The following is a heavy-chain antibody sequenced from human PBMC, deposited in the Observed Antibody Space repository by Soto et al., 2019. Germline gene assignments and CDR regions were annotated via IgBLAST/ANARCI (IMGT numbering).Heavy chain of an antibody. J-gene: IGHJ5*02. CDR1: GFTFDDYA. D-gene: IGHD6-19*01. V-gene: IGHV3-9*01. CDR3: AKDMRRQWLVDPFDP. Sequence: EVQLVESGGGLVQPGRSLRLSCAASGFTFDDYAMHWVRQAPGKGLEWVSGISWSSGSIGYADSVKGRFTISRDNAKNFLDLQMNSLGAEDTALYCCAKDMRRQWLVDPFDPWGQGTLVTVSS. CDR2: ISWSSGSI.